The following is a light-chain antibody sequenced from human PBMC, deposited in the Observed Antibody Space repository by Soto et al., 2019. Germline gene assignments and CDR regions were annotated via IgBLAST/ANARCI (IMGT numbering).Light chain of an antibody. V-gene: IGKV3-15*01. J-gene: IGKJ1*01. Sequence: EIVMTQSPAALSVSPGERTTLSCRASQSVSSKLAWYQQKPGQAPRLLMYGASTRATGIPARFSGSGSGTEFTLTISSLQSEDFAVYYCQQYSSWPRTVGQGTQVEIK. CDR1: QSVSSK. CDR3: QQYSSWPRT. CDR2: GAS.